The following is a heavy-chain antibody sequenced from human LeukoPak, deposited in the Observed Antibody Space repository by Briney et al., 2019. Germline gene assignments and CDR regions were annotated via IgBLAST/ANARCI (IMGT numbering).Heavy chain of an antibody. D-gene: IGHD3-22*01. J-gene: IGHJ4*02. V-gene: IGHV4-59*01. CDR3: ARDDSSGYWRY. Sequence: SXTLSLTCTVSGGSISSYYWSWIRQPPGKGVEWIGYIYYSGSTNYNPSLKSRVTISVDTSKKQFSLKLSSVTAADTAVYYCARDDSSGYWRYWGQGTLVTVSS. CDR2: IYYSGST. CDR1: GGSISSYY.